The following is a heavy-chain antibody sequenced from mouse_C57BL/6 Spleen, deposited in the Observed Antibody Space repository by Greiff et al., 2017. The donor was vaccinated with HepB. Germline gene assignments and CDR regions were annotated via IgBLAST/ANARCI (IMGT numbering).Heavy chain of an antibody. Sequence: EVMLVESGGGLVKPGGSLKLSCAASGFTFSSYAMSWVRQTPEKRLEWVATISDGGSYTYYPDNVKGRFTISRDNAKNNLYLQMSHLKSEDTAMYYCASFYYDYDLGMDYWGQGTSVTVSS. CDR1: GFTFSSYA. CDR2: ISDGGSYT. CDR3: ASFYYDYDLGMDY. J-gene: IGHJ4*01. D-gene: IGHD2-4*01. V-gene: IGHV5-4*03.